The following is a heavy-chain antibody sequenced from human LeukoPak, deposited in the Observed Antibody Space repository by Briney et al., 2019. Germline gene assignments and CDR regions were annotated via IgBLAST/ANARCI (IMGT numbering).Heavy chain of an antibody. CDR2: ISGSGGST. J-gene: IGHJ4*02. CDR3: AKRITMVRGVISNPFFDY. D-gene: IGHD3-10*01. Sequence: GGSLRLSCAASGFTFSRYAMSWVRQAPGKGLEWVSAISGSGGSTYYADSVKGRFTISRDNSKNTLYLQMNSLRAEDTAVYYCAKRITMVRGVISNPFFDYWGQGTLVTVSS. V-gene: IGHV3-23*01. CDR1: GFTFSRYA.